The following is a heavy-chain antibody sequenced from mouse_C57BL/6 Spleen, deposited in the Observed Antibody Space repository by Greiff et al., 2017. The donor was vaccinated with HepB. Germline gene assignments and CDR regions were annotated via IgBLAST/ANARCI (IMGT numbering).Heavy chain of an antibody. CDR1: GFNIKDYY. V-gene: IGHV14-2*01. D-gene: IGHD3-2*02. J-gene: IGHJ4*01. CDR2: IDPEDGET. Sequence: EVQLQQSGAELVKPGASVKLSCTASGFNIKDYYMHWVKQRTEQGLEWIGRIDPEDGETTYAPKLQGKATITAATSSNTAYLQLSSLTSEDTAVYYCARGAQAPLFYAMDYWGQGTSVTVSS. CDR3: ARGAQAPLFYAMDY.